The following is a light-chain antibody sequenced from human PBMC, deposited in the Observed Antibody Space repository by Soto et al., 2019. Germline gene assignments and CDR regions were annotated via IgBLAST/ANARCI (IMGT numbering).Light chain of an antibody. Sequence: SYDLTQPPSVSVAPGNTARITCGGNNIGSKSVHWYQQKPGQAPVLVIYYDRDRPSGIPERFSGSNSGNTATLTISRVEAGDESDYSCQVWDSSRDHVVFGGGTKLTVL. CDR3: QVWDSSRDHVV. J-gene: IGLJ2*01. CDR1: NIGSKS. CDR2: YDR. V-gene: IGLV3-21*04.